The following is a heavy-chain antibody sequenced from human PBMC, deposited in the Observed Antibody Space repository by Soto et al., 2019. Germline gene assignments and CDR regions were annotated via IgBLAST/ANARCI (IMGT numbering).Heavy chain of an antibody. CDR2: INPSGGST. CDR1: EYTFTSYY. CDR3: ARDPHTAVVTGYYYYGMDV. V-gene: IGHV1-46*01. D-gene: IGHD5-18*01. Sequence: QVQLVQSGAEVKKPGASVKVSCKASEYTFTSYYMHWVREAPGQGLEWMGIINPSGGSTSYAQKFQGRVTMTRDTSTSTVYMELSSLRSEDTAVYYCARDPHTAVVTGYYYYGMDVWGQGTTVTVSS. J-gene: IGHJ6*02.